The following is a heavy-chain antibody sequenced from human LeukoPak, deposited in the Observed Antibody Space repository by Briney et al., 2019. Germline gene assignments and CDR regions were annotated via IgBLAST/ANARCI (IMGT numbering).Heavy chain of an antibody. CDR2: IQQSGGAT. J-gene: IGHJ4*02. D-gene: IGHD3-10*01. Sequence: PGGSLRLSCAASGFTFSSYWMTWVRQAPGRGLEWVANIQQSGGATHYVDSVKGRFTISRDNAKSSLYLQVSSLRVEDTAVYYCARDAYGSGSHDYWGQGTLVTVSS. CDR1: GFTFSSYW. V-gene: IGHV3-7*04. CDR3: ARDAYGSGSHDY.